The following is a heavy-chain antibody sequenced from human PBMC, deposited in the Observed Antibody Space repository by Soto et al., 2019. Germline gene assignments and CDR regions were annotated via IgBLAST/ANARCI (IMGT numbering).Heavy chain of an antibody. D-gene: IGHD6-13*01. CDR3: ARGKSSWYYNLFDP. V-gene: IGHV3-20*04. CDR2: INWNGGST. CDR1: GFTFDDYG. J-gene: IGHJ5*02. Sequence: PGGSLRLSCAASGFTFDDYGMSWVRQAPGKGLEWVSGINWNGGSTGYADSVKGRFTISRDNAKNSLYLQMNSLRAEDTALYYCARGKSSWYYNLFDPWGQGTLVTVSS.